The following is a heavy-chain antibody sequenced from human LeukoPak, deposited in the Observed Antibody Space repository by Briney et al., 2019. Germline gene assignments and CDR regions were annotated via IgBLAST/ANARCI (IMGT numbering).Heavy chain of an antibody. V-gene: IGHV3-30*14. CDR2: ISYDGSNN. D-gene: IGHD3/OR15-3a*01. J-gene: IGHJ3*01. CDR3: ARAFRPASDPHDFYDF. CDR1: GFTFSTYA. Sequence: GGSLRLSCAASGFTFSTYAMHWVRQAPGKGLEWVAVISYDGSNNYYAASVKGRFTISRDNSKNTMYLQMGSLGPEDMGVYYCARAFRPASDPHDFYDFWGRGTTVTVSS.